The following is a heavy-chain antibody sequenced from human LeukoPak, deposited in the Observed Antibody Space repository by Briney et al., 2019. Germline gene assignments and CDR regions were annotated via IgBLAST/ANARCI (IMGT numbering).Heavy chain of an antibody. V-gene: IGHV3-21*05. CDR3: ARDVGATLDY. CDR2: ISSTSGDV. J-gene: IGHJ4*02. Sequence: GGSLRLSCVASGFSFSRFGMNWVRQAPGKALEWISHISSTSGDVYYADSVKGRFTISRDNAKNSLYLQMNSLRAEDTAVYYCARDVGATLDYWGQGTLVTVSS. D-gene: IGHD1-26*01. CDR1: GFSFSRFG.